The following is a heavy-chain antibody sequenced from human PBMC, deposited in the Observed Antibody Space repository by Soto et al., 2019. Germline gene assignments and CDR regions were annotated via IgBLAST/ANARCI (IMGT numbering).Heavy chain of an antibody. V-gene: IGHV3-7*03. Sequence: EVQLVESGGGLVQPGGSLRLSCAASGFTFSSYWMSWVRQAPGKGLEWVANIKQDGSGKYYVDSVKGRFTISRDNAKNSLYMQMNSLRAEDTAVYYCARSWYSAFYYYYGMDVWGQGTTVTVSS. CDR1: GFTFSSYW. J-gene: IGHJ6*02. CDR2: IKQDGSGK. D-gene: IGHD6-13*01. CDR3: ARSWYSAFYYYYGMDV.